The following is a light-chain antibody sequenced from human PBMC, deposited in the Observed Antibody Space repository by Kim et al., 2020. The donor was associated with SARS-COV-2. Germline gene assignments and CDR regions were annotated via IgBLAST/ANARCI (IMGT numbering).Light chain of an antibody. J-gene: IGLJ2*01. Sequence: QSVLTQPPSVSAAPGQKVTISCSGSSSNIGNNYVSWFQHFPGTAPKLLIYDNNKRPSGIPDRFSGSKSGTSATLGITGLQTGDEADYYCGTWDSSLSAVVFGGGTQLTV. V-gene: IGLV1-51*01. CDR3: GTWDSSLSAVV. CDR2: DNN. CDR1: SSNIGNNY.